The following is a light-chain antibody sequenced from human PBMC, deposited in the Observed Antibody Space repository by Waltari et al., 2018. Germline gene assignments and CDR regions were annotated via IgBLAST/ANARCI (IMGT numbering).Light chain of an antibody. V-gene: IGLV2-14*03. CDR2: DVS. Sequence: QSALTQPASVSGSPGQSITISCTGTHSDIDAYDYVSWYQQHPGKAPKLILYDVSGRPSGISNRFSGSKSDNTASLTISGLQDEDEADYYCSSYATSNTVVFGGGTKVTVL. J-gene: IGLJ2*01. CDR1: HSDIDAYDY. CDR3: SSYATSNTVV.